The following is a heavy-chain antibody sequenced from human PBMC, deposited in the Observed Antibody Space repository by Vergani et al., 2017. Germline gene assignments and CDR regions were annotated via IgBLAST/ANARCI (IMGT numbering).Heavy chain of an antibody. CDR3: AREXRSNTSPFVGD. J-gene: IGHJ4*02. V-gene: IGHV3-23*04. Sequence: VQLVESGGGVIQPGRSLRLSCAASGFTFGDHGFHWVRQTSGKGLEWVSAISGHGDRTYYADSVKGRFTISRDNSKNTVYLQMNSLKAEDRATYYCAREXRSNTSPFVGDWGQGTLVTV. CDR1: GFTFGDHG. D-gene: IGHD2/OR15-2a*01. CDR2: ISGHGDRT.